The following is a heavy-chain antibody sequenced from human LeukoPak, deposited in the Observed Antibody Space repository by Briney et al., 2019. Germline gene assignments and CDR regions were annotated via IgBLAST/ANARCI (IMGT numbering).Heavy chain of an antibody. J-gene: IGHJ3*02. CDR1: GYTFTGYS. CDR3: ARDGMVQGVYGAFDI. D-gene: IGHD3-10*01. V-gene: IGHV1-2*02. Sequence: ASVTVSCKATGYTFTGYSMHWLRQAPGQGLEWMGWINPNSCGTSYAQKFQGRCTMTRDTSISTAHMELSRLRSDDTAVYYCARDGMVQGVYGAFDIWGQGTMVTVSS. CDR2: INPNSCGT.